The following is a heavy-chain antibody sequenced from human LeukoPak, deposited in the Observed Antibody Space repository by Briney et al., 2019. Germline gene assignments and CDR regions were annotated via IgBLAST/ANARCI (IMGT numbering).Heavy chain of an antibody. Sequence: ASVKVSCTASGYTFSDYYILWVRQARGQGLEWMGWLNPNSGGTKYAQNFQGRVTMTSDTSISTTYMELSRLRTDDTAVYYCAIGRWGQPPPFDYWGQGTLVTVSS. J-gene: IGHJ4*02. D-gene: IGHD3-16*01. CDR2: LNPNSGGT. V-gene: IGHV1-2*02. CDR1: GYTFSDYY. CDR3: AIGRWGQPPPFDY.